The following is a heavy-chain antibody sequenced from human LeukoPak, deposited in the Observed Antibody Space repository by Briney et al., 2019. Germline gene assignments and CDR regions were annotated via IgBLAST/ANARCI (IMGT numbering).Heavy chain of an antibody. CDR3: ASAEPRGIIWYPY. J-gene: IGHJ4*02. CDR2: IYYSGST. D-gene: IGHD6-13*01. CDR1: GGSISSSSYY. V-gene: IGHV4-39*07. Sequence: SETLSLTCTVSGGSISSSSYYWGWIRQPPGKGLEWIGSIYYSGSTYYNPSLKSRVTISVDTSKNQFSLKLSSVTAADTTVYYCASAEPRGIIWYPYWGQGTLVTVSS.